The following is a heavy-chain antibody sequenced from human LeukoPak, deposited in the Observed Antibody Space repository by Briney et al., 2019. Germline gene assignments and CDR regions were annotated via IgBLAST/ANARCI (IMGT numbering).Heavy chain of an antibody. V-gene: IGHV3-33*01. Sequence: GGSLRLSCAASGFTFSSYGMHWVRQAPGKGLEWVAVIWYDGSNKYYADSVKGRFTISRDNSKNTLYLQMNSLRAEDTAVYYCARDSIEQWLVRPGLAEHFQHWGQGTLVTVSS. CDR2: IWYDGSNK. CDR1: GFTFSSYG. J-gene: IGHJ1*01. D-gene: IGHD6-19*01. CDR3: ARDSIEQWLVRPGLAEHFQH.